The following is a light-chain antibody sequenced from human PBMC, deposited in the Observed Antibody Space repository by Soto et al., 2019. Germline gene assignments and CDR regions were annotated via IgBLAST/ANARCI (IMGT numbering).Light chain of an antibody. CDR2: EGS. J-gene: IGLJ3*02. Sequence: QSALTQPASVSGSPGQSITISCTGTSSDVGNYNLVSWYQQHPGKAPKLMIYEGSKRPSGVSNRFSGSKSGNTASLTISGLQAEDEADYYCCSDAGSNTWVFGGGTKLTVL. V-gene: IGLV2-23*01. CDR1: SSDVGNYNL. CDR3: CSDAGSNTWV.